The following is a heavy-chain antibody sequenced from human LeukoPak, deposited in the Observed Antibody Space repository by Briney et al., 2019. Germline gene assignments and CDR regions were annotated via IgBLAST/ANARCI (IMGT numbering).Heavy chain of an antibody. CDR1: GFTFSSYG. Sequence: GGSLRLSCAASGFTFSSYGMHWVRQAPGKGLEWVAFIRYDESDQYYADSVKGRFTISRDNSKNTLYLQMNTLRPEDTAVYYCAKDRGFYSIPDYWGQGTLVTVSS. CDR2: IRYDESDQ. V-gene: IGHV3-30*02. CDR3: AKDRGFYSIPDY. J-gene: IGHJ4*02. D-gene: IGHD4-11*01.